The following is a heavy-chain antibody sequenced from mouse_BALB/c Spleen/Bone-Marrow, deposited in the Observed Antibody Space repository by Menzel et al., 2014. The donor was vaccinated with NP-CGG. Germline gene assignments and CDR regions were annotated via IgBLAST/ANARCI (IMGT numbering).Heavy chain of an antibody. CDR3: ESRGEYFDV. Sequence: EVQLQQSGPELVKPGASVKISCKASGYSFTGYYMHWVKQSHGNSLDWIGYIYPYNGVSSYNQKFKGKATLTVDKSSSTAYMEHRSLTSDDSAVYYWESRGEYFDVWGAGTTVTVSS. J-gene: IGHJ1*01. CDR1: GYSFTGYY. V-gene: IGHV1-31*01. CDR2: IYPYNGVS.